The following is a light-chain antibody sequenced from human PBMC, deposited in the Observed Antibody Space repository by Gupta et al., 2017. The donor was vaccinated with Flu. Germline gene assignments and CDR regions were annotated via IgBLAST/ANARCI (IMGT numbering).Light chain of an antibody. V-gene: IGKV4-1*01. Sequence: SLGERATANCKSSQSILYDSTRTDYLAWYQQKPVQTPKLLISWATTRESGIPDRFSGSASGTDFTLTIAILHAEDMAVYYCQQYYALPLTFGEGTXVEIK. J-gene: IGKJ4*02. CDR3: QQYYALPLT. CDR2: WAT. CDR1: QSILYDSTRTDY.